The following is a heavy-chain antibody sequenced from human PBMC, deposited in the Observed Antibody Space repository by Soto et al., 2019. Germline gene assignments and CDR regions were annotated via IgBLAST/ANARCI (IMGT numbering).Heavy chain of an antibody. CDR3: AREHWLVRGNSYYGMDV. CDR2: TYYRSKWYN. D-gene: IGHD6-19*01. CDR1: GDSVSSNSAA. J-gene: IGHJ6*02. Sequence: SQTLSLTCAISGDSVSSNSAAWNWIRQSPSRGLEWLGRTYYRSKWYNDYAVSVKSRITVKPDTSKNQFSLQLNSVTPEDTAVYYCAREHWLVRGNSYYGMDVWGQGTTVTVS. V-gene: IGHV6-1*01.